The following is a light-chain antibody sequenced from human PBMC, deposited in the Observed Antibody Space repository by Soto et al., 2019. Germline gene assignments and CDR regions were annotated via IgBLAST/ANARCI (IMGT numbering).Light chain of an antibody. J-gene: IGLJ2*01. CDR3: SSYTSTNTVV. Sequence: QSALTQPASVSGSPGQSITISCTGTSSDVGGYNYVSWYQQVPGKAPKFMIYDVRNRPSGVSNRFSGSKSGNTASLTISGLQAEDEADYYCSSYTSTNTVVFGGGTKLTVL. CDR1: SSDVGGYNY. CDR2: DVR. V-gene: IGLV2-14*01.